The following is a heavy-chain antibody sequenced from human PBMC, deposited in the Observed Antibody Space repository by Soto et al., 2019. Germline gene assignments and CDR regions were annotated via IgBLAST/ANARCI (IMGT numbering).Heavy chain of an antibody. J-gene: IGHJ4*02. V-gene: IGHV3-11*03. CDR1: GFTFTDYY. D-gene: IGHD6-25*01. Sequence: GGSLRLSCVASGFTFTDYYMNWIRQTPGKGLEWLSYISISGTDTNYADSVKGRFTISRDNAKNSIYLQMNSLRVEDTAIYYCAFPSRLPNYWGQGTLVTVSS. CDR3: AFPSRLPNY. CDR2: ISISGTDT.